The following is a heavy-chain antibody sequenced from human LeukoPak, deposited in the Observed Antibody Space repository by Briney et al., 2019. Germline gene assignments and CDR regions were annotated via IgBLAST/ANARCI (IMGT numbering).Heavy chain of an antibody. D-gene: IGHD6-6*01. CDR1: GFTFSSYA. V-gene: IGHV3-23*01. CDR3: ANQKQLVLGHYFDY. Sequence: PGGSLRLSCAASGFTFSSYAMSWVRQAPGKGLEWVSAVSGSGGSTYCADSVKGRFTISRDNSKNTLYLQMNSLRAEDTAVYYCANQKQLVLGHYFDYWGQGTLVTVSS. J-gene: IGHJ4*02. CDR2: VSGSGGST.